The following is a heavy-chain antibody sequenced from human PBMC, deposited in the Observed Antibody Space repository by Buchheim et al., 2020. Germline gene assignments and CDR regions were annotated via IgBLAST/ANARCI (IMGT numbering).Heavy chain of an antibody. Sequence: EVQLVESGGGLVKPGGSLRLSCTASGFTCSSYNMNWVRQAPGKGLEWVSSISPSSSYTYYADSVKGRFTTSRDNAKNSLYLQMNSLRAEDTAVYYCARDQGGVIPYYYYGLDVWGQGTT. V-gene: IGHV3-21*01. CDR3: ARDQGGVIPYYYYGLDV. D-gene: IGHD3-16*02. CDR1: GFTCSSYN. J-gene: IGHJ6*02. CDR2: ISPSSSYT.